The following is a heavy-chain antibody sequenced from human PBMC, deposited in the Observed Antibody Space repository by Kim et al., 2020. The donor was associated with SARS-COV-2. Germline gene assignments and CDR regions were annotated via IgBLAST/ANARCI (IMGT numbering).Heavy chain of an antibody. Sequence: ASVKVSCKASGYTFTRYYMHWVRQAPGQGLEWMGIINPSGGSTSYAQKLQGRVTMTRDTSTSTVYMELSSLRSEDTAVYYCARDLSRFVDLWGIVGASPLSNGMDVWGQGTTVTVSS. CDR2: INPSGGST. CDR1: GYTFTRYY. CDR3: ARDLSRFVDLWGIVGASPLSNGMDV. V-gene: IGHV1-46*01. D-gene: IGHD1-26*01. J-gene: IGHJ6*02.